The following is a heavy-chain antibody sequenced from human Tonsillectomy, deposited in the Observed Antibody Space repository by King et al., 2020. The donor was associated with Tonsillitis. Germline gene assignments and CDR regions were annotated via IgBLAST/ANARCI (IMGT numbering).Heavy chain of an antibody. Sequence: QLVQSGAEVKKPGSSVKVSCKASGGTFSSYAISWVRQAPGQGLEWMGRIIPILGIANYAQKFQGRVTIIADKSTSTAYMELSSLRSEDTAVYYCARDRPPSGYSYGLGYYYYGMDVWGQGTTVTVSS. V-gene: IGHV1-69*04. J-gene: IGHJ6*02. D-gene: IGHD5-18*01. CDR3: ARDRPPSGYSYGLGYYYYGMDV. CDR2: IIPILGIA. CDR1: GGTFSSYA.